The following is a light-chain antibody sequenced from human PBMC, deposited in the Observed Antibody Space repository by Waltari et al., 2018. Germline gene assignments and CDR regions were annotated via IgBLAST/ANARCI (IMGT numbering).Light chain of an antibody. Sequence: DIQMTQSPSSLSASVGDRVTITCRASQSIYSSLNWYQQKPGKAPKLLIFAATSLQSGVPSRFSGSGTGTEFTLTISSLQPEDFATYYCQQNYNSPRTFGQGTKVEIK. J-gene: IGKJ1*01. CDR1: QSIYSS. V-gene: IGKV1-39*01. CDR3: QQNYNSPRT. CDR2: AAT.